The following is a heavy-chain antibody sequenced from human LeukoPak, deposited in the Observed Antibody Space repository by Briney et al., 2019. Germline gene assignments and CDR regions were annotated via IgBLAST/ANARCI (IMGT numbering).Heavy chain of an antibody. J-gene: IGHJ4*02. V-gene: IGHV3-33*01. CDR1: GFTFSSYG. CDR3: STTYYYDSSEGY. CDR2: IWYDGSNK. Sequence: GGSLRLSCAASGFTFSSYGMHWVRQAPGKGLEWVAVIWYDGSNKYYADSVKGRFTISRDNSKNTLYLQMNSLRAEDTAVYYCSTTYYYDSSEGYWGQGTLVTVSS. D-gene: IGHD3-22*01.